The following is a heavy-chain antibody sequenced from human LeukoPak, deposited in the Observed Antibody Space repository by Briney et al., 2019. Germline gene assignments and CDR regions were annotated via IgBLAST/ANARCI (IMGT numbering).Heavy chain of an antibody. J-gene: IGHJ4*02. CDR2: INHSGRT. CDR3: ARGSSYSGSYYVGDY. V-gene: IGHV4-34*01. CDR1: GGSFSGNY. Sequence: SETLSLTCAVYGGSFSGNYWSWIRQPPGKGLEWIGEINHSGRTNYNPSLKSRVTISVDTSKNQFSLKLSSVTAADTAVYYCARGSSYSGSYYVGDYWGQGTLVTVSS. D-gene: IGHD1-26*01.